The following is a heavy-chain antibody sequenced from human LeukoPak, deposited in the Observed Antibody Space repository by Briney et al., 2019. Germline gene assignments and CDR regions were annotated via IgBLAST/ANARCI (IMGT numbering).Heavy chain of an antibody. J-gene: IGHJ4*02. D-gene: IGHD3-22*01. CDR3: AAAYRYFYDRGGYFDY. V-gene: IGHV1-58*02. CDR1: GFTFTTSA. CDR2: IVVGSGNT. Sequence: ASVKVSCKASGFTFTTSAMQWVRQARGQRLEWIGWIVVGSGNTNYAQKFQERVTITRDMSTSTAYMELNSLRSEDTAVYYCAAAYRYFYDRGGYFDYWGQGTLVTVSS.